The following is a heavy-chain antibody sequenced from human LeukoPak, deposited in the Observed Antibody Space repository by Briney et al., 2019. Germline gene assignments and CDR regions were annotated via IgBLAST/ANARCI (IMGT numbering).Heavy chain of an antibody. CDR1: GFTFSSYA. V-gene: IGHV3-30*04. D-gene: IGHD4-17*01. CDR3: ARDRLHYGEYEKTFDY. CDR2: ISYDGSNK. Sequence: GSLRLSCAASGFTFSSYAMHWVRQAPGKGLEWAAVISYDGSNKYYADSVKGRFTISRDNSKNTLYLQMNSLRAEDTAVYYCARDRLHYGEYEKTFDYWGQGTLVSVSS. J-gene: IGHJ4*02.